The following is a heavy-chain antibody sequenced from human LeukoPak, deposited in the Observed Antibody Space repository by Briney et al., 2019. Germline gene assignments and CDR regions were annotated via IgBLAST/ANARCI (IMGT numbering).Heavy chain of an antibody. CDR2: ISSSGSTI. V-gene: IGHV3-48*03. CDR3: AREEGVAIFGPDY. CDR1: AFTFRPYA. D-gene: IGHD3-9*01. J-gene: IGHJ4*02. Sequence: GGSLRLSCAASAFTFRPYAMIWVRQAPGKGLEWVSYISSSGSTIYYADSVKGRFTISRDNAKNSLYLQMNSLRAEDTAVYYCAREEGVAIFGPDYWGQGTLVTVSS.